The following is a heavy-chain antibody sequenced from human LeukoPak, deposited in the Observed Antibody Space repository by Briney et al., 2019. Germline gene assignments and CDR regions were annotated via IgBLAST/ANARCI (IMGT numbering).Heavy chain of an antibody. Sequence: GGSLRLSCVTSGFTFRNYGMHWVRQAPGKGLEWVANINLDGSEKYYVDSVKGRFTISRDNAKNSLYLQMNSLTVEDTAVYYCARDDGFSCYSYWGQGTLVTVSS. CDR1: GFTFRNYG. D-gene: IGHD3/OR15-3a*01. J-gene: IGHJ4*02. CDR3: ARDDGFSCYSY. CDR2: INLDGSEK. V-gene: IGHV3-7*01.